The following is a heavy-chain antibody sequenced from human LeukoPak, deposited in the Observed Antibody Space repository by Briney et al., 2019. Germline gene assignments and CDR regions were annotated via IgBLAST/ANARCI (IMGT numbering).Heavy chain of an antibody. CDR3: ARAGPTGTNDAFDI. CDR1: GLNDRRVD. J-gene: IGHJ3*02. V-gene: IGHV3-53*01. Sequence: GLFLRLSSQASGLNDRRVDRTRDRAAPRHGLDCISVIYRGGSTYYADSVKGRFTSSRDNSKNTLYLQMNSLRAEDTAVYYCARAGPTGTNDAFDIWGQGTMVTVSS. CDR2: IYRGGST. D-gene: IGHD1-1*01.